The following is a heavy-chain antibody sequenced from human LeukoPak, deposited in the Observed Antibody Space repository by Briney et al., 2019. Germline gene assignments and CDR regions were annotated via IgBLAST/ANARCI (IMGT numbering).Heavy chain of an antibody. Sequence: SETLSLTCTVSGGSISSSSYYWGWIRQPPGKGLEWIGSIYYSGSTYYNPSLKSRVTISVDTSKNRFSLKLSSVTAADTAVYYCARFGPYYYDSSGYYFWYFDLWGRGTLVTVSS. CDR3: ARFGPYYYDSSGYYFWYFDL. D-gene: IGHD3-22*01. J-gene: IGHJ2*01. CDR1: GGSISSSSYY. CDR2: IYYSGST. V-gene: IGHV4-39*07.